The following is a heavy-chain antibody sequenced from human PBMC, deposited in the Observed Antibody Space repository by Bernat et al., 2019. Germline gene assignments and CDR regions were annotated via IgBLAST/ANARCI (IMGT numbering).Heavy chain of an antibody. CDR3: AKGGGSYLPFDY. Sequence: EVQLLESGGGLVQPGGSLRLSCAASGFTFSTYAMSWVRQAPGEGLEWVSAISGSGGSTYYADSVKGRFTISRDNSKNTLYLQMNSLRAEDTAVYYCAKGGGSYLPFDYWGQGTLVTVSS. D-gene: IGHD1-26*01. V-gene: IGHV3-23*01. J-gene: IGHJ4*02. CDR1: GFTFSTYA. CDR2: ISGSGGST.